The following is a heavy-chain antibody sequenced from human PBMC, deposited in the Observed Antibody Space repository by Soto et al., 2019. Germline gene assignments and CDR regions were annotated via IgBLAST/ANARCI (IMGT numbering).Heavy chain of an antibody. CDR1: GYIFTSYY. CDR2: INPSGGST. V-gene: IGHV1-46*01. CDR3: ARDRDDIAAAGPPKPFFDY. Sequence: GASVKVSCKASGYIFTSYYMHWVRQAPGQGLDWMGIINPSGGSTSYAQKLQGRVTMTRDTSTSTVYMELSSLRSEDTAVYYCARDRDDIAAAGPPKPFFDYWGQGTLVTVSS. J-gene: IGHJ4*02. D-gene: IGHD6-13*01.